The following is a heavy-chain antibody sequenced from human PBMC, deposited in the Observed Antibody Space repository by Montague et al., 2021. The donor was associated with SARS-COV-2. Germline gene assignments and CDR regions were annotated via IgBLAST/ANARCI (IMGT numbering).Heavy chain of an antibody. CDR2: ISSSSSYI. CDR1: GFTFCSYS. Sequence: SLRLSCAASGFTFCSYSMNWVRQAPGKGLEWVSSISSSSSYIYYADSVKGRFTISRDNAKNSLYLQMNSLRAEDTAVYYCARDFGYYYGSGSYPTFDYWGQGTLVTVSS. V-gene: IGHV3-21*01. D-gene: IGHD3-10*01. J-gene: IGHJ4*02. CDR3: ARDFGYYYGSGSYPTFDY.